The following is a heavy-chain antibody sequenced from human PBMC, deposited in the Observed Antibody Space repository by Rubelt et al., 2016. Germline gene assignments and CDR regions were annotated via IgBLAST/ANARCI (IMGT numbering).Heavy chain of an antibody. D-gene: IGHD2-2*01. CDR2: MNPNSGNT. V-gene: IGHV1-8*02. CDR3: ARSSRVDP. J-gene: IGHJ5*02. CDR1: GYTFTSYG. Sequence: QVQLVQSGAEVKKPGASVKVSCKASGYTFTSYGFSWVRQAPGQGLEWMGWMNPNSGNTGYAQKFQGRVTMTRNTSISTADMELSSLRSEDTAVYYCARSSRVDPWGQGTLVTVSS.